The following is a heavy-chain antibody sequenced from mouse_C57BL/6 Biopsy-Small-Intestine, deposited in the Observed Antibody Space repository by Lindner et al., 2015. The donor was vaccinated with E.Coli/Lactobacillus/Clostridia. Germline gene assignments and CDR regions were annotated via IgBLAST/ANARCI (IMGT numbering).Heavy chain of an antibody. CDR2: ILPGSNGT. Sequence: VQLQESGAEPMKSGASVNLSCKATGYTFTVYWIDWVKQRPGHGLEWIGEILPGSNGTNYNEKFKGKATFTADISSNTAYIQLSSLTTEDSAIYYCARKGWLGYAMDYWGQGTSVTVSS. D-gene: IGHD3-3*01. CDR3: ARKGWLGYAMDY. V-gene: IGHV1-9*01. J-gene: IGHJ4*01. CDR1: GYTFTVYW.